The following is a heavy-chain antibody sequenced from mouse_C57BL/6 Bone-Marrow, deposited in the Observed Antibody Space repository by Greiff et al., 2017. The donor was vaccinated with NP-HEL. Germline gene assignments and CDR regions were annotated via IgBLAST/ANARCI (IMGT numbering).Heavy chain of an antibody. J-gene: IGHJ2*01. CDR1: GYSFTGYY. V-gene: IGHV1-42*01. Sequence: EVQLQQSGPELVKPGASVKISCKASGYSFTGYYMNWVKQSPEKSLEWIGEINPSTGGTTYNQKFKAKATLTVDKSSSTAYMQLKSLTSEDSAVYYCARERTAQAFFDYWGQGTTLTVSS. CDR2: INPSTGGT. D-gene: IGHD3-2*02. CDR3: ARERTAQAFFDY.